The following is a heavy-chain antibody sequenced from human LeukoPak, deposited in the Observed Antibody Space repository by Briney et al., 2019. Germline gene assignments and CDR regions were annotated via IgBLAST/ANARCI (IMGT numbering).Heavy chain of an antibody. CDR3: ARPRGPFTEDAFDI. CDR1: GGSISSSSYY. Sequence: KTSETLSLTCTVSGGSISSSSYYWGWIRQPPGKGLEWIGSIYYSGSTYYNPSLKSRVTISVDTSKNQFSLKLSSVTAADTAVYYCARPRGPFTEDAFDIWGQGTMVTVSS. CDR2: IYYSGST. V-gene: IGHV4-39*01. J-gene: IGHJ3*02. D-gene: IGHD2-8*02.